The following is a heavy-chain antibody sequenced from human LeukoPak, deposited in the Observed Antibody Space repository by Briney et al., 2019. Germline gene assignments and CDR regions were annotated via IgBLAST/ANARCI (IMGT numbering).Heavy chain of an antibody. J-gene: IGHJ4*02. CDR2: ISSSGSTI. Sequence: GGSLRLSCAASGFTFSSYEMNWVRQAPGKGLEWVSYISSSGSTIYYADSVKGRFTISRDNARNSLYLQMNSLRAEDTAVYYCATDRSSPFDYWGQGTLVTVSS. CDR1: GFTFSSYE. D-gene: IGHD3-10*01. CDR3: ATDRSSPFDY. V-gene: IGHV3-48*03.